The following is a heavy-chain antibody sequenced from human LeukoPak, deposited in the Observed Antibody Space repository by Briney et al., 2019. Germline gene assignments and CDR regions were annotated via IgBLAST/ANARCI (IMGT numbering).Heavy chain of an antibody. CDR2: INHSGST. CDR3: AIDIYDAFDI. Sequence: ASETLSLTCAVYGGSFSGYYWSWIRRPPGKGLEWIGEINHSGSTNYNPSLKGRVTISVDTSKNQFSLKLSSVTAADTAVYYCAIDIYDAFDIWGQGTMVTVSS. J-gene: IGHJ3*02. V-gene: IGHV4-34*01. CDR1: GGSFSGYY.